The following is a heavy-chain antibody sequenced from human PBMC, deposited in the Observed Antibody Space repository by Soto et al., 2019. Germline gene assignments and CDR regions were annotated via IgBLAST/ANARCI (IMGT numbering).Heavy chain of an antibody. CDR3: AKAGVRGVIITILGYFDY. V-gene: IGHV3-23*01. CDR2: ISGSGGST. J-gene: IGHJ4*02. Sequence: GGSLRLSCAASGFTFSSYAMSWVRQAPGKGLEWVSAISGSGGSTYYADSVKGRFTISRDNSKNTLYLQMNSLRAEDTAVYYCAKAGVRGVIITILGYFDYWGQGTLVTVSS. D-gene: IGHD3-10*01. CDR1: GFTFSSYA.